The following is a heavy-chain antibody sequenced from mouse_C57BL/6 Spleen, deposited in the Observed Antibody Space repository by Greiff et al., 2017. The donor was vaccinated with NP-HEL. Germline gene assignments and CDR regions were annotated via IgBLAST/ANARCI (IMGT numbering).Heavy chain of an antibody. CDR3: ATLYYGSSPGFAY. D-gene: IGHD1-1*01. CDR2: LYPGDGDT. V-gene: IGHV1-80*01. CDR1: GYAFSSYW. Sequence: QVQLQQSGAELVKPGASVKISCKASGYAFSSYWMNWVKQRPGKGLEWIGQLYPGDGDTNYNGKFKGKATLTADKSSSTAYMQLSSLTSEDSAVYFCATLYYGSSPGFAYWGQGTLVTVSA. J-gene: IGHJ3*01.